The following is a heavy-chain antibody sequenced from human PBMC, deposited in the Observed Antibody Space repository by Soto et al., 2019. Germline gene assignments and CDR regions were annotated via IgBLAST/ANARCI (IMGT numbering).Heavy chain of an antibody. CDR2: ISSYNGNT. Sequence: ASVKVSCKASGYTFISYGISWVRQAPGQGLECMGWISSYNGNTNYAQKLQGRVTMTTDTSTTTAYMELRSLRSDDTAVYYCARDRPTSSIRARDYYYAMDVWGQGTTVTVSS. D-gene: IGHD6-6*01. CDR1: GYTFISYG. J-gene: IGHJ6*02. V-gene: IGHV1-18*01. CDR3: ARDRPTSSIRARDYYYAMDV.